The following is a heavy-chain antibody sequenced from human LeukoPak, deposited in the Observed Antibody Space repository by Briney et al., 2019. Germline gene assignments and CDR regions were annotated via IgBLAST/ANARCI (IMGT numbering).Heavy chain of an antibody. J-gene: IGHJ4*02. D-gene: IGHD5-18*01. CDR2: ISGSGGST. CDR1: GSTFSSYA. V-gene: IGHV3-23*01. CDR3: ARQRGYSYGYLH. Sequence: GGSLRLSCAASGSTFSSYAMSWVRQAPGKGLEWVSAISGSGGSTYYADSVKGRFTISRDNSKNTLYLQMNSLRDEDTAVYYCARQRGYSYGYLHWGQGILVTVSS.